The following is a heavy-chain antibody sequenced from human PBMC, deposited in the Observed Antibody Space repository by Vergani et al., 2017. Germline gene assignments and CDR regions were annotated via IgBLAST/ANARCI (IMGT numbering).Heavy chain of an antibody. CDR2: IIPIFGTA. D-gene: IGHD4-11*01. Sequence: QVQLVQSGAEVKKPGSSVKVSCKASGGTFSSYAISWVRQAPGQGLEWMGGIIPIFGTANYAQKFQGRVTITADESTSTAYMELSSLRSEDTAVYYCASSGPDYSRGYYYYYMDVWGKGTTVTVPS. J-gene: IGHJ6*03. V-gene: IGHV1-69*01. CDR1: GGTFSSYA. CDR3: ASSGPDYSRGYYYYYMDV.